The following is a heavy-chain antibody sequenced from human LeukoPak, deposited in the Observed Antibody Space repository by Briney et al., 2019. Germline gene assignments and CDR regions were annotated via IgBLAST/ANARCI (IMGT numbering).Heavy chain of an antibody. CDR2: IYYSGST. V-gene: IGHV4-4*02. Sequence: SGTLPLTCAVSGGPISSRHWGNWVRQPPGKGLEWIGHIYYSGSTNYNPSLKSRVTISVDKSKSQFSLKLSSVTAADTALYYCARKDYSCGQFDIWGQGTMVTVSS. CDR3: ARKDYSCGQFDI. CDR1: GGPISSRHW. J-gene: IGHJ3*02. D-gene: IGHD2-15*01.